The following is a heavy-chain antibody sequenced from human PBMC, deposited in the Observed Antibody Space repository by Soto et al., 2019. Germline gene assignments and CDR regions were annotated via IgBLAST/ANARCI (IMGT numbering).Heavy chain of an antibody. D-gene: IGHD3-22*01. J-gene: IGHJ4*02. CDR2: IIPIFGTA. V-gene: IGHV1-69*13. CDR1: GGTFSGYA. CDR3: ARAQRDYYDSSGYRTPFDY. Sequence: SVKVSCKASGGTFSGYAISWVRQAPGQGLEWMGGIIPIFGTANYAQKFQGRVTITADESTSTAYMELSSLRSEDTAVYYCARAQRDYYDSSGYRTPFDYWGQGTLVTVSS.